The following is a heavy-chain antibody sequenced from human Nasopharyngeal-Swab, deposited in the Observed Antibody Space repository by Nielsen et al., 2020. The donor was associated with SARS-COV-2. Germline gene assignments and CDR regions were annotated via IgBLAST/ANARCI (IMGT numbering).Heavy chain of an antibody. D-gene: IGHD3-22*01. V-gene: IGHV3-23*01. CDR2: ISGSGGST. J-gene: IGHJ4*02. CDR3: AKAADTYYYDSSYFDY. CDR1: GFTFSSYA. Sequence: GESLKISCAASGFTFSSYAMSWVRQAPGKGLEWVSAISGSGGSTYYADSVKGRFTISRDNSKNTLYLQMNSLRAEDTAVYYCAKAADTYYYDSSYFDYWGQGTLVTVSS.